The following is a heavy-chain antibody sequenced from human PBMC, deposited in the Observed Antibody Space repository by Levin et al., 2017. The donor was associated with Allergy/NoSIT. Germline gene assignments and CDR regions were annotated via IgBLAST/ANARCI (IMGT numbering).Heavy chain of an antibody. J-gene: IGHJ4*02. D-gene: IGHD2-8*02. Sequence: GGSLRLSCAASGFTFSDYYMSWIRQAPGKGLEWVSYISSSSSYTNYADSVKGRFTISRDNAKNSLYLQMNSLRAEDTAVYYCAREGSNCTGGVCYPRGFDYWGQGTLVTVSS. V-gene: IGHV3-11*06. CDR1: GFTFSDYY. CDR3: AREGSNCTGGVCYPRGFDY. CDR2: ISSSSSYT.